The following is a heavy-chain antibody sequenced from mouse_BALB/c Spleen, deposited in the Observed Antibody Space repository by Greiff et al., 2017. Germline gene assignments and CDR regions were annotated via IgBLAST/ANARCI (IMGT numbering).Heavy chain of an antibody. CDR3: ARVGRYGGSYAMDY. D-gene: IGHD2-14*01. V-gene: IGHV2-9*02. Sequence: VKLQESGPGLVAPSQSLSITCTVSGFSLTSYGVHWVRQPPGKGLEWLGVIWAGGSTNYNSALMSRLSISKDNSKSQVFLKMNSLQTDDTAMYYCARVGRYGGSYAMDYWGQGTSVTVSS. CDR1: GFSLTSYG. CDR2: IWAGGST. J-gene: IGHJ4*01.